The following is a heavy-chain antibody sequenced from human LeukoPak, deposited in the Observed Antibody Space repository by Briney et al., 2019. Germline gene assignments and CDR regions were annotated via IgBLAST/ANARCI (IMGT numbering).Heavy chain of an antibody. V-gene: IGHV4-59*08. Sequence: PSETLSLTCTVSGGSISSYYWSWIRQPPGKGLEGIGYIYYSGSTNYNPSLKSRVTISVDTSKNQFSLKLSSVPAAHTAVYYCARPRYGYGAIWFDYCGQGTLVTVSS. CDR1: GGSISSYY. CDR2: IYYSGST. D-gene: IGHD5-18*01. J-gene: IGHJ4*02. CDR3: ARPRYGYGAIWFDY.